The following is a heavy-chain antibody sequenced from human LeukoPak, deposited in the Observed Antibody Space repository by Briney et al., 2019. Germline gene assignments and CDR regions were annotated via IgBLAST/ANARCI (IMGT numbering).Heavy chain of an antibody. V-gene: IGHV4-39*01. CDR1: GGSISSSGYY. J-gene: IGHJ4*02. Sequence: SETLSLTCTVSGGSISSSGYYWGWIRQPPGKGLEWIGSIYYSGSTYYNPSLKSRVTISVDTSKNQFSLKLSSVTAADTAVYYCARPSTVETQGFDYWGQGTLVTVSS. CDR3: ARPSTVETQGFDY. CDR2: IYYSGST. D-gene: IGHD4-23*01.